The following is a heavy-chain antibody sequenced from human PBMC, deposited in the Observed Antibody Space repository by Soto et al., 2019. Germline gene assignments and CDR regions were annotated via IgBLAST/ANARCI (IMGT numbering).Heavy chain of an antibody. Sequence: SETLSLTCAVSGGSSSSGGYSWSWIRQPPGKGLEWIGYIYHSGSTYYNPSLKSRVTISVDRSKNQFSLKLSSVTAADTAVYYCARSPAYSYGVLAYWGQGALVTVSS. CDR1: GGSSSSGGYS. J-gene: IGHJ4*02. D-gene: IGHD2-21*01. CDR3: ARSPAYSYGVLAY. CDR2: IYHSGST. V-gene: IGHV4-30-2*02.